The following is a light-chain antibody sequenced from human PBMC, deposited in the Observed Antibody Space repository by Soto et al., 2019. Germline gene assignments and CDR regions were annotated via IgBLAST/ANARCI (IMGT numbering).Light chain of an antibody. CDR3: HQYSNSPWT. Sequence: VLTQSPGTLSLSPGERATLSCRASQSVGSSLLAWSQQKPGQAPRLLIYGASNRAAGVPDRFSGSGSGTDFTLTITRLEPEDFAVYYCHQYSNSPWTFGLGTKVDIK. V-gene: IGKV3-20*01. J-gene: IGKJ1*01. CDR2: GAS. CDR1: QSVGSSL.